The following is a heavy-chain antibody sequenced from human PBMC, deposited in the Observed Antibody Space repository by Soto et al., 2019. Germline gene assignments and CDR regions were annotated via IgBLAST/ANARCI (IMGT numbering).Heavy chain of an antibody. CDR1: GFTFSDHY. CDR3: ASSTVIPLYYYYGMDV. V-gene: IGHV3-72*01. D-gene: IGHD4-17*01. Sequence: PGGSLRLSCAASGFTFSDHYMDWVRQAPGKGLEWVGRTRNKANSYTTEYAASVKGRFTISRDDSKNSLYLQMNSLKTEDTAVYYCASSTVIPLYYYYGMDVWGQGTTVTVSS. CDR2: TRNKANSYTT. J-gene: IGHJ6*02.